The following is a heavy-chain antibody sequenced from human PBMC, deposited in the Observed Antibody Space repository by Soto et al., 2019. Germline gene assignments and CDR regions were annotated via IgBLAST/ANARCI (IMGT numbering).Heavy chain of an antibody. CDR2: IYYSGST. J-gene: IGHJ4*02. CDR3: ASRHSSPYFDY. V-gene: IGHV4-30-4*01. Sequence: SETLSLTCTVSGGSISSGDYYLSWIRQPPGKGLEWIGSIYYSGSTYYNPSLKSRVTISVDTSKNQFSLKLNSVTAADTAVYYCASRHSSPYFDYWGQGTLVTVSS. D-gene: IGHD6-13*01. CDR1: GGSISSGDYY.